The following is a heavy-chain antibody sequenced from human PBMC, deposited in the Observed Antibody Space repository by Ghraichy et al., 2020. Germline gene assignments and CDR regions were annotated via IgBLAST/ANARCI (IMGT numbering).Heavy chain of an antibody. CDR1: GFTFSSYA. V-gene: IGHV3-23*01. Sequence: GGSLRLSCAASGFTFSSYAINWVRQAPGKGLEWVSGISGSGGTTYYADSVKGRFTISRDNSKNTLYLQMNSLRADDTAVFYCAKGGYSLYYFVYWGQGTLVTVSS. CDR2: ISGSGGTT. D-gene: IGHD4-23*01. CDR3: AKGGYSLYYFVY. J-gene: IGHJ4*02.